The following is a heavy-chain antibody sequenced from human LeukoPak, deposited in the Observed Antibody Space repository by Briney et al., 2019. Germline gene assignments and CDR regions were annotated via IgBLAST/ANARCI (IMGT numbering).Heavy chain of an antibody. CDR3: ARDSGNSFDY. J-gene: IGHJ4*02. CDR1: GFTFSTYS. Sequence: PGGSLRLSCAASGFTFSTYSMNWVRQAPGKWLEWVSYISHSGSTIYYADSVKGRFTISRDNAKNSLYLQMNSLRDEDTAVYYCARDSGNSFDYWGQGTLVTVSS. V-gene: IGHV3-48*02. CDR2: ISHSGSTI.